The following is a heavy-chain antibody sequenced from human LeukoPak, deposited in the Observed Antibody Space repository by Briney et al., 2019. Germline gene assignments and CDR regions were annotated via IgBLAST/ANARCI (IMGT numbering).Heavy chain of an antibody. CDR1: GYSFTTYW. V-gene: IGHV5-10-1*01. CDR3: ARARGDHYSFDY. D-gene: IGHD3-10*01. J-gene: IGHJ4*02. Sequence: GDSLKISCKGYGYSFTTYWSIWVRKMPRKGLEWMGRIDPSDSYTNYSPSLQGHVAISADKSISAAYLQWSNLKASDTAMYYCARARGDHYSFDYWGQGTLVTVSS. CDR2: IDPSDSYT.